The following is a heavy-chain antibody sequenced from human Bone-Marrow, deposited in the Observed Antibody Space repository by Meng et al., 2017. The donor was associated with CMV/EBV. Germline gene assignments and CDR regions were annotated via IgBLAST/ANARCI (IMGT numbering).Heavy chain of an antibody. D-gene: IGHD2-2*01. Sequence: GSLRLSCTVSGGSISSSSYYWGWIRQPPGKGLEWIGSIYYSGSTYYNPSLKSRVTISVDTSKNQFSLKLSSVTAADTAVYYRARPVGYQLSYNWFDPWGQGTLVTVSS. CDR1: GGSISSSSYY. V-gene: IGHV4-39*01. J-gene: IGHJ5*02. CDR2: IYYSGST. CDR3: ARPVGYQLSYNWFDP.